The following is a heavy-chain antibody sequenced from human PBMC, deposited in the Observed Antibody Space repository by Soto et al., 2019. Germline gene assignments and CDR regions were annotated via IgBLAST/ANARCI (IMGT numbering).Heavy chain of an antibody. CDR1: GFPFSTYD. Sequence: EVQLLESGAGLVQPGGSLRLSCAASGFPFSTYDMSWVRQAPGKGLEWVSVISGSDQSTYYADSLNGRFTISRDNSKNTLYLQMDSLRVEDTAVYHCVKGGWLDEWGQGALVTVSS. V-gene: IGHV3-23*01. D-gene: IGHD5-12*01. CDR3: VKGGWLDE. J-gene: IGHJ4*02. CDR2: ISGSDQST.